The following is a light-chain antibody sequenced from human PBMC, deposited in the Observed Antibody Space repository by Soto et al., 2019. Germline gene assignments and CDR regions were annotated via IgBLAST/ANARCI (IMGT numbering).Light chain of an antibody. CDR1: SSDVGGHNY. Sequence: QSVLTQPASVSGSPGQSITISCTGTSSDVGGHNYVSWYQQHPGKAPKLMIYEVSNRPSGVSNRFSGSKSGNTASLTISGLQAEDEADYYCCSYTSSSTAFVFGTGAKLTVL. CDR3: CSYTSSSTAFV. J-gene: IGLJ1*01. V-gene: IGLV2-14*01. CDR2: EVS.